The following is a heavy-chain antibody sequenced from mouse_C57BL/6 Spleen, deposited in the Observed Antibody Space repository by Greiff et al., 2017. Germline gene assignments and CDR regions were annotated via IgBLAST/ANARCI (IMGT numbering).Heavy chain of an antibody. D-gene: IGHD2-3*01. V-gene: IGHV1-69*01. Sequence: VQLQESGAELVMPGASVKLSCKASGYTFTSYWMHWVKQRPGQGLEWIGEIDPSDSYTNYNQKFKGKSTLTVDKSSSTAYMQLSSLTSEDSAVYYCARWLLRYFDYWGQGTTLTVSS. CDR1: GYTFTSYW. CDR3: ARWLLRYFDY. CDR2: IDPSDSYT. J-gene: IGHJ2*01.